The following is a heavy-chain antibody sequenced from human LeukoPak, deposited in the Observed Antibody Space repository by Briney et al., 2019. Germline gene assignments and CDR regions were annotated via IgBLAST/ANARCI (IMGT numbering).Heavy chain of an antibody. Sequence: GGSLRLSCAVSGFTFSNYWMNWVRQAPGKGLEWVASIKEDGSDKYYVDSVKGRFTISKDNAKNSVFLQMNSLRAEDTAVYYCGRRRGGDCWSKGDWGQGTLVT. D-gene: IGHD2-21*01. CDR1: GFTFSNYW. J-gene: IGHJ4*02. CDR2: IKEDGSDK. V-gene: IGHV3-7*01. CDR3: GRRRGGDCWSKGD.